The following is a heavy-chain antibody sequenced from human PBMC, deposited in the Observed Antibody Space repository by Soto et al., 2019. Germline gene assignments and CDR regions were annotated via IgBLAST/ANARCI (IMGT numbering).Heavy chain of an antibody. D-gene: IGHD2-15*01. CDR2: ISSSGSTI. CDR1: GFTFSDYY. J-gene: IGHJ6*02. V-gene: IGHV3-11*01. CDR3: LSGGSSTYYYYGMDV. Sequence: PRGSLRLSCAASGFTFSDYYMSWIRQAPGKGLEWVSYISSSGSTIYYADSVKGRFTISRDNAKNSLYLQMNSLRAEDTAVYYCLSGGSSTYYYYGMDVWGQGTTVTVSS.